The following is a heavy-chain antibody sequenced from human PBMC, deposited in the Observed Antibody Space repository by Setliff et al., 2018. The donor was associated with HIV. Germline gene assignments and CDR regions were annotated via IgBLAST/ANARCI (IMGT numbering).Heavy chain of an antibody. Sequence: SETLSLTCTVSGGSISSSSYYWGWIRQSPGKGLEWIGSMYYGGSTFYNPSLKSRVTISEDTSKNQVSLKLSSMTAADTAIYYCARGLYYDSKSLDYWGLGTLVTVSS. V-gene: IGHV4-39*07. CDR1: GGSISSSSYY. D-gene: IGHD3-22*01. CDR3: ARGLYYDSKSLDY. J-gene: IGHJ4*02. CDR2: MYYGGST.